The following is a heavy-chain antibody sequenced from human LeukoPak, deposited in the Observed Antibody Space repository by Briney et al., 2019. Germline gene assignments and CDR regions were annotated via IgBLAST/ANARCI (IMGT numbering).Heavy chain of an antibody. CDR1: GYTFISYG. J-gene: IGHJ6*02. D-gene: IGHD3-10*01. CDR2: ISGYNGNT. Sequence: ASVKVSCKASGYTFISYGINWVRQAPGQGLEWMGWISGYNGNTNYAQSLQGRVTMTRDTSTSTAYTELRSLRSDDTAVYYCARELGGAGSYFFPYYGMDVWGQGTTVTVSS. V-gene: IGHV1-18*01. CDR3: ARELGGAGSYFFPYYGMDV.